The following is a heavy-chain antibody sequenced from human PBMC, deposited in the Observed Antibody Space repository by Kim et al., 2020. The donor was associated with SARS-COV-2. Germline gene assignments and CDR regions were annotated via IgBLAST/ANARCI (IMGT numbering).Heavy chain of an antibody. J-gene: IGHJ6*03. D-gene: IGHD6-6*01. Sequence: SETLSLTCAVYGGSFSGYYWSWIRQPPGKGLEWIGEINHSGSTNYNPSLKSRVTISVDTSKNQFSLKLSSVTAADTAAYYCARVYSSSSYYYYYYMDVWG. CDR3: ARVYSSSSYYYYYYMDV. CDR2: INHSGST. CDR1: GGSFSGYY. V-gene: IGHV4-34*01.